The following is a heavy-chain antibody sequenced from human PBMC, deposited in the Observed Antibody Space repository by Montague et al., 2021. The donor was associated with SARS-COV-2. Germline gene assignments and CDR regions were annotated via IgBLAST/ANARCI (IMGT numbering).Heavy chain of an antibody. CDR1: GDSISTSRHY. D-gene: IGHD3-3*01. Sequence: SETLSLTCTVSGDSISTSRHYWDWIRQPPGKGLEWIGSIFYSSSTYYNPSLKSRVYISVDTSNNQFSLTLTSVTAADTAVYYCARLWVTVYTYSGMDVWGQGTLVTVSS. CDR3: ARLWVTVYTYSGMDV. CDR2: IFYSSST. J-gene: IGHJ6*02. V-gene: IGHV4-39*01.